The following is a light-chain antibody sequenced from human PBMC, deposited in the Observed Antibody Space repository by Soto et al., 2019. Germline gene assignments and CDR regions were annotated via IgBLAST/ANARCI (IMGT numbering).Light chain of an antibody. Sequence: QSALTQPPSASGSPGQSVTSACTGTSSDVGGYPYVSWYQQHPGKAPKLMTYEVCKRPSGVPDRFSGSKSGNTASLTVSGLQAEDEADYYCSSHAGSNNYVFGTGTKLTVL. CDR1: SSDVGGYPY. CDR3: SSHAGSNNYV. J-gene: IGLJ1*01. CDR2: EVC. V-gene: IGLV2-8*01.